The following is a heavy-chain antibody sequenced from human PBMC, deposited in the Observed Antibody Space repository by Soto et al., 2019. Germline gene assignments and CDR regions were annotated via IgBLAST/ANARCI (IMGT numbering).Heavy chain of an antibody. Sequence: EVQRVESGGGSVQPGESLRLSCAASGFSFRDYDMHWVRQRKGKGLEWVSALGAARDPYYVGSVKGRFSVSRDNAQNSLFLQMNNLRVDDTAVYFCARAYLGRLPRRADYYYAMDVWGRGTTVTVSS. J-gene: IGHJ6*02. V-gene: IGHV3-13*05. CDR1: GFSFRDYD. D-gene: IGHD1-26*01. CDR2: LGAARDP. CDR3: ARAYLGRLPRRADYYYAMDV.